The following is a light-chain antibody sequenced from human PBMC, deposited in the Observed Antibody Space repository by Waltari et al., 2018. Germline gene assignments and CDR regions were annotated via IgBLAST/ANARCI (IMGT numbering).Light chain of an antibody. CDR1: QSVSSF. CDR3: QQRGNWPPWT. J-gene: IGKJ1*01. CDR2: DTS. Sequence: EIVLTQSPATLSVSPGERATLSCRASQSVSSFLAWYQQKPGQALRLLIYDTSNRATGIPARLTGSGSGTDFTLTISSLEPEDSAVYYCQQRGNWPPWTFGQGTKVEV. V-gene: IGKV3-11*01.